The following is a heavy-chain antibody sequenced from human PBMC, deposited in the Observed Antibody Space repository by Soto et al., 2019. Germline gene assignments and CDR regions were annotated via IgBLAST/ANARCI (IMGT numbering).Heavy chain of an antibody. D-gene: IGHD1-1*01. CDR3: ARSTSLGGMDV. CDR1: GFRFTSYS. V-gene: IGHV3-21*01. CDR2: IRSSNGNT. J-gene: IGHJ6*02. Sequence: GGSLRLSCATSGFRFTSYSMNWVRQAPGEGLEWVSAIRSSNGNTYYTDSVKGRFTISRDIAKNSLYLQMIGLRAEDTAVYYCARSTSLGGMDVWGQGTTVTVSS.